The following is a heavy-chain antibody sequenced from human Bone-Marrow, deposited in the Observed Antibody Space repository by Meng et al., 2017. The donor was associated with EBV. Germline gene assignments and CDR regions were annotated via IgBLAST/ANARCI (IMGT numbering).Heavy chain of an antibody. CDR1: GFTFSDYY. Sequence: QVQLVESRGGLVKPGGSLSLSCAASGFTFSDYYMSWIRQAPGKGLEWVSYISSTGSSTYYGDSVKGRFTISRDNSKNTLYLQMNSLRAEDTAVYYCARAETYGDYTSFDYWGQGTLVTVSS. J-gene: IGHJ4*02. V-gene: IGHV3-11*01. CDR3: ARAETYGDYTSFDY. D-gene: IGHD4-17*01. CDR2: ISSTGSST.